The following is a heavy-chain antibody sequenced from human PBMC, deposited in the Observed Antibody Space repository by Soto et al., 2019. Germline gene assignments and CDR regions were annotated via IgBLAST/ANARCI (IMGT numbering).Heavy chain of an antibody. V-gene: IGHV5-51*01. CDR1: GYSFTSYW. CDR2: IYPGDYDT. J-gene: IGHJ6*02. Sequence: GGSLKISCKGPGYSFTSYWIGWVRQMPGKGLEWMGIIYPGDYDTRYSPSFQSQDTISADNSNSTAYLQWSSLKASDTAMYYCASRHYYYGMDVWGQGTTVTVSS. CDR3: ASRHYYYGMDV.